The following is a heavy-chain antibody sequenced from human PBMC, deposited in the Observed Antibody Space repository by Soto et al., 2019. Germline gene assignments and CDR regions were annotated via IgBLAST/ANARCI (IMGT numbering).Heavy chain of an antibody. D-gene: IGHD3-3*01. CDR3: AKDAYDFWSGYYKGYGYCDY. CDR1: GFTFSSYG. J-gene: IGHJ4*02. V-gene: IGHV3-30*18. CDR2: ISYDGSNK. Sequence: QVQLVESGGGVVQPGRSLRLSCAASGFTFSSYGMHWVRQAPGKGLEWVAVISYDGSNKYYADSVKGLFTISRDNSKNTLYLQMNSLRAEDTAVYYCAKDAYDFWSGYYKGYGYCDYWGQGTLVTVSS.